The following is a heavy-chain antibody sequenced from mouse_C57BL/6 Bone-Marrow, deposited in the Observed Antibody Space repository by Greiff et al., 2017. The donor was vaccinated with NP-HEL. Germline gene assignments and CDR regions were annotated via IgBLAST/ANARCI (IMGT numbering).Heavy chain of an antibody. Sequence: EVKLQESGPVLVKPGPSVKISCKASGFTFTDYYMHWVKQSHGKSLEWIGLVYPYNGGTSYNQKFKGKATLTVDTSSSTAYMELNSLTSEDSAVYYCAITTVVATPSFAYWGQGTLVTVSA. CDR3: AITTVVATPSFAY. CDR1: GFTFTDYY. CDR2: VYPYNGGT. J-gene: IGHJ3*01. V-gene: IGHV1-36*01. D-gene: IGHD1-1*01.